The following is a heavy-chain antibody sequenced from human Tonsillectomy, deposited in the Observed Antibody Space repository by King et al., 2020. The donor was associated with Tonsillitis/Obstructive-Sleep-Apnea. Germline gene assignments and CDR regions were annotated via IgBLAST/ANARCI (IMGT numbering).Heavy chain of an antibody. CDR1: GFTFSSYA. CDR3: AKDLGAYDFWSGYPFYYYYYYMDV. J-gene: IGHJ6*03. Sequence: GQLVQSGGGLVQPGGSLRLSCAASGFTFSSYAMSWVRQAPGKGLEWVSAISGSGGSTYYADSVKGRFTISRDNSKNKLYLQMNSLRAEDTAVYYCAKDLGAYDFWSGYPFYYYYYYMDVWGKGTTVTVSS. D-gene: IGHD3-3*01. CDR2: ISGSGGST. V-gene: IGHV3-23*04.